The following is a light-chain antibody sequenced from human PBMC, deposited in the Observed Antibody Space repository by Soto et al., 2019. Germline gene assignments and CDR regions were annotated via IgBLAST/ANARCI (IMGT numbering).Light chain of an antibody. J-gene: IGKJ2*01. CDR1: QSISSTY. Sequence: EIVLTQSPGTLSLSPGERATLSCRASQSISSTYLAWYQQKPGQAPRLLIYGASRRATGIPDRFSGGGSGTDFTLTASRLEPEDFAVYFCQQYGGSPRGYTFGQGTKLEIK. CDR3: QQYGGSPRGYT. CDR2: GAS. V-gene: IGKV3-20*01.